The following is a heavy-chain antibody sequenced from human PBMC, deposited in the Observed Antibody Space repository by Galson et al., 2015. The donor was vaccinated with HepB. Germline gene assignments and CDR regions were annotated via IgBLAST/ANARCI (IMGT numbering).Heavy chain of an antibody. J-gene: IGHJ4*02. CDR3: ASSPGYSSSWFADY. D-gene: IGHD6-13*01. CDR1: GGSISSGDYY. V-gene: IGHV4-30-4*01. Sequence: TLSLTCTVSGGSISSGDYYWSWIRQPPGKGLEWIGYIYYSGSTYYNPSLKSRVTISVDTSKNQFSLKLSSVTAADTAVYYCASSPGYSSSWFADYWGQGTLVTVSS. CDR2: IYYSGST.